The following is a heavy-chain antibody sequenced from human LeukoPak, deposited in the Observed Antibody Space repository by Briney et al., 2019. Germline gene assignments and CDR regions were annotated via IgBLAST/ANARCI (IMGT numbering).Heavy chain of an antibody. CDR2: ISSSGSTI. CDR3: AKGLERESRLDS. CDR1: GFTFSDYY. Sequence: GSLRLSCAASGFTFSDYYMSWIRQAPGKGLEWVSYISSSGSTIYYADSVKGRFTISRDNSKNTLYLQMNSLRAEDTALYYCAKGLERESRLDSWSQGTLVTVSS. V-gene: IGHV3-11*01. J-gene: IGHJ4*02. D-gene: IGHD1-1*01.